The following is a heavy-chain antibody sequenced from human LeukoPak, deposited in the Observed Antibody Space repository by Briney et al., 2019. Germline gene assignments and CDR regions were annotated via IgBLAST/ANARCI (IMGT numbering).Heavy chain of an antibody. Sequence: ASAKVSCKASGYTFTGYYMHWVRQAPGQGLEWMGWINPNSGGTNYAQKFQGRVTMTRDTSISTAYMELSSLRSDDTAVYYCARDHQLPLLGWFDPWGQGTLVTVSS. CDR3: ARDHQLPLLGWFDP. CDR2: INPNSGGT. J-gene: IGHJ5*02. CDR1: GYTFTGYY. D-gene: IGHD2-2*01. V-gene: IGHV1-2*02.